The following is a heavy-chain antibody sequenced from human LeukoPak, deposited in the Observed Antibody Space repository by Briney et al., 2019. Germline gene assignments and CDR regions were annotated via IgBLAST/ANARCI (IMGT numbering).Heavy chain of an antibody. CDR2: IYYSGST. J-gene: IGHJ4*02. CDR1: GGSISSSSYY. V-gene: IGHV4-39*01. CDR3: ASGATASGWSDY. Sequence: PSDTLSLTCTVSGGSISSSSYYWGWIRQPPGKGLEWIGSIYYSGSTYYNPSLKSRVTISVDTSNNQFSLKLSSVTAADTAVYYCASGATASGWSDYWGQGTLVTDSP. D-gene: IGHD6-19*01.